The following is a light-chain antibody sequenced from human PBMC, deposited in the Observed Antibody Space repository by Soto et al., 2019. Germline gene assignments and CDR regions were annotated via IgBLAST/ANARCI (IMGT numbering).Light chain of an antibody. J-gene: IGKJ1*01. CDR1: QSVRSN. V-gene: IGKV3-15*01. CDR3: QQYNNWPPWT. CDR2: GAS. Sequence: EIVMTQSPATLSASPGERVTLSCRASQSVRSNLAWYQQKPGQAPRLLIYGASTRATGIPARFGGSGSGTDFTLTINSLQSEDFAVYYCQQYNNWPPWTFGQGTKVEIK.